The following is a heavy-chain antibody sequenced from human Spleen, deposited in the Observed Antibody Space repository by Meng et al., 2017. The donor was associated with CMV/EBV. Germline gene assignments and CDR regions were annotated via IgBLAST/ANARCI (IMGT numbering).Heavy chain of an antibody. D-gene: IGHD1-1*01. CDR3: AKGRTGTSRGTDF. J-gene: IGHJ4*02. Sequence: SETLSLTCSVSGGSIGSGGYYWSWMRQNPGKGLEWLGSIYYSGKTFYNLSFKSRITISLHTSKSQLSLELSSVTAADTAVYYCAKGRTGTSRGTDFWGQGTLVTVSS. V-gene: IGHV4-31*03. CDR1: GGSIGSGGYY. CDR2: IYYSGKT.